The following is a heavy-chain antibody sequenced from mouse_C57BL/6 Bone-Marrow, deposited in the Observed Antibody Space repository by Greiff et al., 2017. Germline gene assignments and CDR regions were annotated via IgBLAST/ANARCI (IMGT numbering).Heavy chain of an antibody. CDR3: ARSYYGSSYWYFDV. D-gene: IGHD1-1*01. J-gene: IGHJ1*03. CDR2: IYPGSGST. V-gene: IGHV1-55*01. Sequence: QVQLQQSGAELVKPGASVKMSCKASGYTFTSYWITWVKQRPGQGLEWIGDIYPGSGSTSYNEKFKSKATLTVDTSSSTAYMQLSSLTSEDSAVYDCARSYYGSSYWYFDVWGTGTTVTVSS. CDR1: GYTFTSYW.